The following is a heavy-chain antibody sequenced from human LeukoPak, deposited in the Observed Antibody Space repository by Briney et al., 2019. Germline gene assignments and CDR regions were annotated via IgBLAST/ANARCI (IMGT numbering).Heavy chain of an antibody. Sequence: ASVKVSCKASGYTFTSYYMHWVRQAPGQGLEWMGIINPSGGSTNYAQKLQGRVTMTTDTSTSTAYMELRSLRSDDTAVYYCAREAEYYYYYYMDVWGKGTTVTVSS. CDR1: GYTFTSYY. D-gene: IGHD1-14*01. CDR3: AREAEYYYYYYMDV. J-gene: IGHJ6*03. CDR2: INPSGGST. V-gene: IGHV1-46*01.